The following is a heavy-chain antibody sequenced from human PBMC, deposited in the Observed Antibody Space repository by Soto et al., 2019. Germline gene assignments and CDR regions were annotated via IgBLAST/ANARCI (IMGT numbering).Heavy chain of an antibody. CDR3: AKRAVVGAARYFDY. D-gene: IGHD2-15*01. V-gene: IGHV3-23*01. Sequence: GGSLRLSCAASGFTFSGYAMSWVRQAPGKGLEWVSTIGTSGSNSYYPDSVKGRFTISRDNSKNTLFLQMNSLRGEDTAVYYCAKRAVVGAARYFDYWGLGSLVTISS. CDR2: IGTSGSNS. J-gene: IGHJ4*02. CDR1: GFTFSGYA.